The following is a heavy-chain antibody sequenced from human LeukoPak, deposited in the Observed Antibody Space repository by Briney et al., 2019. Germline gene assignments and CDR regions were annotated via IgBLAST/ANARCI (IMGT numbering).Heavy chain of an antibody. CDR2: INSDGSST. CDR1: GFTFSSYW. CDR3: ARSYYDFWSGYTYYFDY. Sequence: GGSLRLSCAASGFTFSSYWMHWVRQAPGKGLVWVSRINSDGSSTSYADSVKGRFTISRDNAKNTLYLQMNSLRAEDTAVYYCARSYYDFWSGYTYYFDYWGQGTLVTVSS. V-gene: IGHV3-74*01. D-gene: IGHD3-3*01. J-gene: IGHJ4*02.